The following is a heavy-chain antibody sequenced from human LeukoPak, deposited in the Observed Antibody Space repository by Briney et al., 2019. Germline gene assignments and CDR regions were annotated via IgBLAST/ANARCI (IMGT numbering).Heavy chain of an antibody. Sequence: SETLSLTCTMSGGSISPYYWSWIRQPPGKGLEWIAYIFHSGTAKYNPSLKSRVAISLDTPKSQFSLKLHSVTAADTAVYYCARGGYYYLDVWGGGTTVTVSS. CDR1: GGSISPYY. J-gene: IGHJ6*03. CDR2: IFHSGTA. V-gene: IGHV4-59*01. CDR3: ARGGYYYLDV.